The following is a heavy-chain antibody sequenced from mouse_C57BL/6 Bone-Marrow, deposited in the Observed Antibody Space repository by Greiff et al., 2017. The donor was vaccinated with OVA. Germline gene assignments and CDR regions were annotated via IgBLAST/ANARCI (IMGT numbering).Heavy chain of an antibody. V-gene: IGHV5-17*01. CDR2: ISSGSSTI. Sequence: EVMLVESGGGLVKPGRSLKLSCAASGFTFSDYGMHWVRQAPEKGLEWVAYISSGSSTIYYADTVKGRFTISRDNAKNTLFLQMTSLRSEDTAMYYCARRLLPHYYAMDYWGQGTSVTVSS. CDR3: ARRLLPHYYAMDY. CDR1: GFTFSDYG. D-gene: IGHD2-3*01. J-gene: IGHJ4*01.